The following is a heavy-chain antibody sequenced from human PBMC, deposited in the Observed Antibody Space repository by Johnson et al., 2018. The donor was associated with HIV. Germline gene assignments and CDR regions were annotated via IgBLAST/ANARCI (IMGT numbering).Heavy chain of an antibody. CDR2: TSYDGSNK. CDR3: AREPIREVGGAFDI. V-gene: IGHV3-30*03. CDR1: GFTFSSYG. J-gene: IGHJ3*02. D-gene: IGHD1-26*01. Sequence: QVQLVESGGGLVQPGGSLRLSCVASGFTFSSYGMHWVRQAPGKGLEWVAVTSYDGSNKYYADSVKGRFTISRDNSKNTLFLQMNSLRPEDTAVYYCAREPIREVGGAFDIWGQGTMVTVSS.